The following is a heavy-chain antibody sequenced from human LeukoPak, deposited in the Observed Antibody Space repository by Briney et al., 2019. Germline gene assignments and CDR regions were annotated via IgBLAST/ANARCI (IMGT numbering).Heavy chain of an antibody. CDR3: ARDGYGSGSYLSWFDP. CDR1: GYTFTSYG. D-gene: IGHD3-10*01. V-gene: IGHV1-18*04. J-gene: IGHJ5*02. Sequence: ASVKVSCKASGYTFTSYGISWVRQAPGQGLEWMGWISAYNGNTNYAQKLQGRVTMTTDTSTSTAYMELRSLRSDDTAVYYCARDGYGSGSYLSWFDPWGQGTLVTVSS. CDR2: ISAYNGNT.